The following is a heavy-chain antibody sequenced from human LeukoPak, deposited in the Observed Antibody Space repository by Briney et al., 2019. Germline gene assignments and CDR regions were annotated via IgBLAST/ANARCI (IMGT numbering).Heavy chain of an antibody. CDR3: ARGYRDFYYYLDV. J-gene: IGHJ6*03. V-gene: IGHV4-59*01. D-gene: IGHD4-11*01. CDR2: VYYGGNT. CDR1: GGSISSYY. Sequence: SETLSLTCTASGGSISSYYWSWIRQPPGKGLEWIGYVYYGGNTKKNPSLKSRATISADTSMNQFSLNLSSATAADTAVYYCARGYRDFYYYLDVWGKGTTATVSS.